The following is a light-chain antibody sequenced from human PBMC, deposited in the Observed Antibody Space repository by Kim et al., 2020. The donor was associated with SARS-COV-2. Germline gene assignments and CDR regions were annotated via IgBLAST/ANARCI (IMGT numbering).Light chain of an antibody. Sequence: SPGERATLSCRASQSVFSSHLAWYQQKPGQDPRLLIYDASSRVTGIPDRFSGSGSGTDFTLTISRLEPEDFGMYYCQQYGSSPRTLGQGTKVDIK. CDR1: QSVFSSH. CDR3: QQYGSSPRT. CDR2: DAS. V-gene: IGKV3-20*01. J-gene: IGKJ1*01.